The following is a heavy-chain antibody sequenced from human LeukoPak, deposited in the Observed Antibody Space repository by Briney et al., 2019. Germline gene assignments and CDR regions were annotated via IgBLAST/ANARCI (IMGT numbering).Heavy chain of an antibody. V-gene: IGHV1-69*05. CDR1: GGTFSRYA. CDR3: ATAFSGFCSMTSCPGYY. D-gene: IGHD2-2*01. Sequence: SVKVSCKASGGTFSRYAVSWVRQAPGQGLEWMGGIIPIFGTANYAQKFQGRVTITTDEVTNTAFMELRSLRSEDTAVYFCATAFSGFCSMTSCPGYYWGQGTLVTVSS. J-gene: IGHJ4*02. CDR2: IIPIFGTA.